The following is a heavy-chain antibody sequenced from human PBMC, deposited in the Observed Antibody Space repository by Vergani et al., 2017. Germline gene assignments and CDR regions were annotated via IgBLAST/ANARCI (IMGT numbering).Heavy chain of an antibody. D-gene: IGHD3-10*01. CDR2: INPNSGGT. V-gene: IGHV1-2*02. CDR1: GYTFTDYY. J-gene: IGHJ5*02. CDR3: ARGYYYGGGFFA. Sequence: QVQLVQSGAEVKKPGASVKVSCKASGYTFTDYYIHWVRQAPGQGLEWMGWINPNSGGTNYAQKFQGRVTMTRDTSISTAYMERSRLECDDTAVYCCARGYYYGGGFFAWCQGSRIIVSS.